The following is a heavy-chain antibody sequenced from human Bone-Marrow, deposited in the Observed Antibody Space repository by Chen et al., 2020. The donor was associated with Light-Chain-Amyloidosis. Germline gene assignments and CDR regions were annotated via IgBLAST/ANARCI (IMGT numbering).Heavy chain of an antibody. D-gene: IGHD2-15*01. CDR3: ATRCDAFDI. CDR1: GDTLTELS. J-gene: IGHJ3*02. V-gene: IGHV1-24*01. CDR2: SEHEDDNT. Sequence: QVQLVQSGAEVKRPGASVKVSCKVSGDTLTELSVHWVRQPPGKGLEWVGGSEHEDDNTLYSQKFLGRVSMTGDTSTDTAYMELSSLTSDDTAVYFCATRCDAFDIWGQGTLVTVSS.